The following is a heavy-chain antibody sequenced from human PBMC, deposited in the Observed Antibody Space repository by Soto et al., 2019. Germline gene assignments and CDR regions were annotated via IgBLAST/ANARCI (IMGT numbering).Heavy chain of an antibody. CDR3: ARQSDSSSSFIQYYYYYYGMDV. CDR2: IYYSGST. J-gene: IGHJ6*02. CDR1: GGSISSYY. Sequence: TSETLSLTCTVSGGSISSYYWSWIRQPPGKGLEWIGYIYYSGSTNYNPSLKSRVTISVDTSKNQFSLKLSSVTAADTAVYYCARQSDSSSSFIQYYYYYYGMDVWGQGTTVTVSS. V-gene: IGHV4-59*08. D-gene: IGHD6-6*01.